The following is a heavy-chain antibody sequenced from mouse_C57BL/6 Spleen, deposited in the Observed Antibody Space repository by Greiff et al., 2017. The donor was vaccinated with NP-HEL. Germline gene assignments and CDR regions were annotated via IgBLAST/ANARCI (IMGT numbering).Heavy chain of an antibody. CDR1: GYTFTDYE. Sequence: QVQLQQSGAELVRPGASVTLSCKASGYTFTDYEMHWVKQTPVHGLEWIGAIDPGTGGTAYNEKFKGKAILTADKSSSTAYMQLRSLTSEDSAVYYCTRGVYWGQGTTLTVSS. CDR2: IDPGTGGT. J-gene: IGHJ2*01. V-gene: IGHV1-15*01. CDR3: TRGVY.